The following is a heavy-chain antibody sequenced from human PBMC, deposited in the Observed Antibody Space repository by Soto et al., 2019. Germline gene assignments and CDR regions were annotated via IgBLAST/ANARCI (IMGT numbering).Heavy chain of an antibody. D-gene: IGHD2-15*01. J-gene: IGHJ3*02. Sequence: EASVKVSCKASGYTFTLYPMHWVRQAPGQRLEWMGWINAGNGNTKYSQKFQGRVTITRDTSASTAYMELSSLRSEDTAVYYCARDCSGGSCYPGGHDAFDIWGQGTMVTVS. CDR2: INAGNGNT. CDR1: GYTFTLYP. V-gene: IGHV1-3*01. CDR3: ARDCSGGSCYPGGHDAFDI.